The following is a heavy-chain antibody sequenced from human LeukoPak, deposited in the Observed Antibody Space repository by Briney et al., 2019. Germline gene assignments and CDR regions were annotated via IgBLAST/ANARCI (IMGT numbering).Heavy chain of an antibody. CDR2: IYYSGST. CDR1: GGSISSSSYY. Sequence: SETLSLTCTVSGGSISSSSYYWGWIGQPPGKGLEWIGSIYYSGSTYYNPSLKSRVTISVDTSKNQFSLKLSSVTAADTAVYYCARIAAAGGGMDVWGQGTTVTVSS. J-gene: IGHJ6*02. V-gene: IGHV4-39*01. CDR3: ARIAAAGGGMDV. D-gene: IGHD6-13*01.